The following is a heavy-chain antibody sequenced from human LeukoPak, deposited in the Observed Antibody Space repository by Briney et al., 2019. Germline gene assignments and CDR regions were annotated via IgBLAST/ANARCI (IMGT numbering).Heavy chain of an antibody. V-gene: IGHV1-2*02. Sequence: ASVKVSCKASVYTFTGYYMHWVRQAPGQGLEWMGWINPNSGGTNYAQKFQGRVTMTRDTSISTAYMELSRLRSDDTAVYYCARAGLGYCSSTSCYAGYYYYYYMDVWGKGTTVTVSS. CDR2: INPNSGGT. D-gene: IGHD2-2*01. CDR1: VYTFTGYY. CDR3: ARAGLGYCSSTSCYAGYYYYYYMDV. J-gene: IGHJ6*03.